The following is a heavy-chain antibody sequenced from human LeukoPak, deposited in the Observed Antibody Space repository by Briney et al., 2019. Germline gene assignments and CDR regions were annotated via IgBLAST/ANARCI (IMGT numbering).Heavy chain of an antibody. D-gene: IGHD2-15*01. CDR3: ARSSCSGGSCYWY. CDR2: IYYTGST. J-gene: IGHJ4*02. V-gene: IGHV4-59*01. CDR1: GGSISINY. Sequence: PSETLSLTCTVSGGSISINYWSWIRQPPGKGLDWIGFIYYTGSTNYNPSLKSRVTISVDTSKTQFSLKLSSVTAADTAVYYCARSSCSGGSCYWYWGQGTLVTVSS.